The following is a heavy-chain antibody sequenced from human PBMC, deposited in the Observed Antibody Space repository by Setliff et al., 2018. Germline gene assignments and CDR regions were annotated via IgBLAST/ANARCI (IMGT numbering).Heavy chain of an antibody. CDR1: GASISTTYYY. V-gene: IGHV4-39*06. CDR2: IYQNGIT. D-gene: IGHD3-10*01. CDR3: ATDGPVLNGDYIS. J-gene: IGHJ5*02. Sequence: PSETLSLTCSVSGASISTTYYYWDWIRQSPEKGLEWIGTIYQNGITYYNPSVKSRVTISVDKSKNQFPLSLRSVTAADTAVYYCATDGPVLNGDYISWGQGTLVTVSS.